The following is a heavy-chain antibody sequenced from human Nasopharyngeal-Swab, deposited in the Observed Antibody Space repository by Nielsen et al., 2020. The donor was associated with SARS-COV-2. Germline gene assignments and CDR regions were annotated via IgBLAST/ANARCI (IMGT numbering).Heavy chain of an antibody. J-gene: IGHJ4*02. CDR3: VRDPRNSGSYYSYFDS. CDR2: ITTTGGSP. D-gene: IGHD1-26*01. Sequence: GVLKISCAASGFSFRIYAMGWARQGPGKGLEWVSSITTTGGSPFYADSVKGRFSISRDNSKNTLYLQMNSLRAEDTAVYYCVRDPRNSGSYYSYFDSWGQGTLVAVSS. CDR1: GFSFRIYA. V-gene: IGHV3-23*01.